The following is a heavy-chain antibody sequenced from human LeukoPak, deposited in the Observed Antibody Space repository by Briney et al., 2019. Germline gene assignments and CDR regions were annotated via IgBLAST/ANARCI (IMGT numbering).Heavy chain of an antibody. D-gene: IGHD3-10*01. V-gene: IGHV4-39*01. CDR2: IYYSGST. J-gene: IGHJ4*02. Sequence: SETLSLTCTVSGGSISSSSYYWGWIRQPPGKGLEWIGSIYYSGSTYYNPSLKSRVTISVDTSKNQFSLKLSSVTVADTAVYYCARRVVRGVSHFDYWGQGTLVTVSS. CDR1: GGSISSSSYY. CDR3: ARRVVRGVSHFDY.